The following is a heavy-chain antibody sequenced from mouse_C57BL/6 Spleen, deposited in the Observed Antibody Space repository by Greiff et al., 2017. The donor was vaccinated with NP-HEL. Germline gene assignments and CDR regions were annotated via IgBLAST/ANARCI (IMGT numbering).Heavy chain of an antibody. CDR1: GFTFSSYG. CDR3: ARQGYYDYDGYFDY. Sequence: EVQGVESGGDLVKPGGSLKLSCAASGFTFSSYGMSWVRQTPDKRLEWVATISSGGSYTYYPDSVKGRFIISRDNAKNPLYLQMSSLKSEDTAMYYCARQGYYDYDGYFDYWGQGTTLTVSS. V-gene: IGHV5-6*01. D-gene: IGHD2-4*01. CDR2: ISSGGSYT. J-gene: IGHJ2*01.